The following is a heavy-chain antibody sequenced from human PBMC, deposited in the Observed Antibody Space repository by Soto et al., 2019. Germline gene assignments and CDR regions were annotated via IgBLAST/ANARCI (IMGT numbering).Heavy chain of an antibody. CDR1: GFTFSGYW. V-gene: IGHV3-74*01. Sequence: EVQLVESGGGLVQPGGSLRLSCAASGFTFSGYWMHWVRQAPGKGLVWVSRINSDGSSTSYADSVKCRFTTSRDNAKNTLYLQMNSLRAEDTAVYYCAREAPDGDQSDYCGQGTLVTVSS. D-gene: IGHD4-17*01. J-gene: IGHJ4*02. CDR2: INSDGSST. CDR3: AREAPDGDQSDY.